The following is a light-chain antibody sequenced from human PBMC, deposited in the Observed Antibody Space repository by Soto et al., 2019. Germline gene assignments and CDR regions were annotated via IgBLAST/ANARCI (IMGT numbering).Light chain of an antibody. CDR3: SSHGGSNNPYV. CDR1: SSDIGGYNF. V-gene: IGLV2-8*01. CDR2: DVT. J-gene: IGLJ1*01. Sequence: ALTQPPSASGSPGQSVAISCTGTSSDIGGYNFVSWYQQHPGKAPKLMIHDVTKRPSGVPDRFSGSKSGNTATLIVSGLQAEDEADYYCSSHGGSNNPYVFGPGTKLTVL.